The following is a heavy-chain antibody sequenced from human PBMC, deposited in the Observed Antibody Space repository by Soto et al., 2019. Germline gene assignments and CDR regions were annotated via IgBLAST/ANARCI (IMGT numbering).Heavy chain of an antibody. CDR3: ARLDGSSRVPYGMDV. J-gene: IGHJ6*02. CDR1: GYSFTSYW. V-gene: IGHV5-10-1*01. CDR2: IDPSDSYT. Sequence: LGESLKISCKGSGYSFTSYWISWVRQMPGKGLEWMGRIDPSDSYTNYSPSFRGHVTISADKSISTAYLQWSSLKASDTAMYYCARLDGSSRVPYGMDVWGQGTTVTVSS. D-gene: IGHD6-13*01.